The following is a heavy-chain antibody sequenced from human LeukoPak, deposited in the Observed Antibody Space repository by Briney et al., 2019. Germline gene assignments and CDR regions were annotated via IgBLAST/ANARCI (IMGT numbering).Heavy chain of an antibody. Sequence: GASVKVSCKASGGTFSNYAVSWVRQAPGQGLEWMGGIIPVFEKPNYARKFQDRVTITADESTATAYMELSSLTSEDTAIYFCARRRLRWYSSDAFDIWGQGTMVTVSS. D-gene: IGHD4-23*01. CDR1: GGTFSNYA. CDR2: IIPVFEKP. V-gene: IGHV1-69*13. J-gene: IGHJ3*02. CDR3: ARRRLRWYSSDAFDI.